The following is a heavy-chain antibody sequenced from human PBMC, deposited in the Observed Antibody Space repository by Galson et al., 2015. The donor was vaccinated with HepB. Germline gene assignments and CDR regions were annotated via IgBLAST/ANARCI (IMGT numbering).Heavy chain of an antibody. J-gene: IGHJ6*03. CDR3: AKRISITFFGPGKNYMDV. D-gene: IGHD3-3*01. CDR2: ISGSGDTT. Sequence: SLRLSCAASGFTFSSHAMSWVCQAPGKGLEWVSGISGSGDTTYYAGSVEGRFTISRDNSKNTLYMQINSLTAEDTAVYYCAKRISITFFGPGKNYMDVWGKGTTVTVSS. CDR1: GFTFSSHA. V-gene: IGHV3-23*01.